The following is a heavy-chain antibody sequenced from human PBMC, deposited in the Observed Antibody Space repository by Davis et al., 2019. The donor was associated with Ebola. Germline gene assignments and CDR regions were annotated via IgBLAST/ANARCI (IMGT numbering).Heavy chain of an antibody. CDR3: ARDRGSPLRTRGHDY. CDR2: IWYDGSYK. J-gene: IGHJ4*02. Sequence: GGSLRLSCAASGFTSSSYGMHWVRQAPGKGLEWVAVIWYDGSYKYYADSVKGRFTISRDNAKNSLYLQMNSLRAEDTAVYYCARDRGSPLRTRGHDYWGQGTLVTVSS. D-gene: IGHD3-16*01. CDR1: GFTSSSYG. V-gene: IGHV3-33*01.